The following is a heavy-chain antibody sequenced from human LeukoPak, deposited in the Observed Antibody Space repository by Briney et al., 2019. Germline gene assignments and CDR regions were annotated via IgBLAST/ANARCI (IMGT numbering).Heavy chain of an antibody. CDR3: ASHWAQQVVSDY. D-gene: IGHD6-13*01. Sequence: GGSLRLSCAASGFTFRSYAMSWVRQAPEKELEWISAISASGTIPYYADSVKGRFTISRDNSKNTLYLQMNSLRTEDTAVYYCASHWAQQVVSDYWGQGTLVTVSS. CDR1: GFTFRSYA. J-gene: IGHJ4*02. CDR2: ISASGTIP. V-gene: IGHV3-23*01.